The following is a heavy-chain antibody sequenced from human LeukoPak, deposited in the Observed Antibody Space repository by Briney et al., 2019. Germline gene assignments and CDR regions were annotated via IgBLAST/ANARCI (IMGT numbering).Heavy chain of an antibody. CDR1: GGSFSGYY. CDR3: ASSAAAEGNYYYYMDV. D-gene: IGHD2-2*01. J-gene: IGHJ6*03. Sequence: PSETLSLTCAVYGGSFSGYYWSWIRQPPGKGLEWIGEINHSGSTNYNPSLKSRVTISVDTSKNQFSLKLSSVTTADTAVYYCASSAAAEGNYYYYMDVWGKGTMVTVSS. V-gene: IGHV4-34*01. CDR2: INHSGST.